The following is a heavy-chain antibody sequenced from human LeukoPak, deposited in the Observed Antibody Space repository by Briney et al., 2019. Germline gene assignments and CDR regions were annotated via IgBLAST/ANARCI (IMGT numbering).Heavy chain of an antibody. J-gene: IGHJ4*02. CDR2: LNPSGGSA. V-gene: IGHV1-46*02. CDR1: GYPFNSYY. Sequence: ASVKVSCKASGYPFNSYYIHWVRQAPGQGLEWMGILNPSGGSASYAHKFQGRVALTRDMSTSTVYMEVSGLTSEDTAVYYCARGGYCGGNSCYLDQWGQGSLVTV. CDR3: ARGGYCGGNSCYLDQ. D-gene: IGHD2-2*01.